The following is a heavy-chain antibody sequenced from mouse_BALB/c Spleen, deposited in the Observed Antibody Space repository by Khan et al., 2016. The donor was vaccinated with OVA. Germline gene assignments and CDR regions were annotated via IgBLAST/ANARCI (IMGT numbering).Heavy chain of an antibody. CDR1: GFSLTSYG. Sequence: QVQLKESGPGLVAPSQSLSITCTISGFSLTSYGVHWVHQPPGKGLEWLVVIWSDGHTTYNSALKSRLSIRKDNSKSQVFLKMNSLQTDDTAMYYCARHGYYGNYGPYFDVWGAGTTVTVSS. CDR2: IWSDGHT. J-gene: IGHJ1*01. D-gene: IGHD2-1*01. CDR3: ARHGYYGNYGPYFDV. V-gene: IGHV2-6-1*01.